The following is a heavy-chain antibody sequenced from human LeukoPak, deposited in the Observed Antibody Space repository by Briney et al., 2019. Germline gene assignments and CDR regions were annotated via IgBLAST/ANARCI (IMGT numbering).Heavy chain of an antibody. J-gene: IGHJ5*02. CDR1: GGSISSYY. CDR3: ARRRYGDYEFYFDP. CDR2: IYYSGST. Sequence: KSSETLSLTCTVSGGSISSYYWSWIRQRPGKGLEWIGYIYYSGSTNYNPSLKSRVTISVDTSKNQFSLKLSSVTAADTAVYYCARRRYGDYEFYFDPWGQGTLVTVSS. D-gene: IGHD4-17*01. V-gene: IGHV4-59*08.